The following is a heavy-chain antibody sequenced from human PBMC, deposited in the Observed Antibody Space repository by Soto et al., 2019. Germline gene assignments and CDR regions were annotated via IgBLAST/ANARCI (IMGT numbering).Heavy chain of an antibody. J-gene: IGHJ4*02. Sequence: GGSLRLSCAASGFTFDDYAMHWVRQAPGKGLEWVSGISWNSGSIGYADSVKGRFTISRDNAKNSLYLQMNSLRAEDTALYYCAKAPKLLWFGELLIDYWGQGTLVTVSS. V-gene: IGHV3-9*01. CDR1: GFTFDDYA. CDR3: AKAPKLLWFGELLIDY. CDR2: ISWNSGSI. D-gene: IGHD3-10*01.